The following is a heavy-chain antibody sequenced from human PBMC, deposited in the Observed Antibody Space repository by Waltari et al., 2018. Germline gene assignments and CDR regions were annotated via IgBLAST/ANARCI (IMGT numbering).Heavy chain of an antibody. Sequence: QLQLQESGPGLVKPSETLSLTCTVPDGPISSCNYYWGWIRQSPGKGLEWIGIIYYRGRTSYNPSLKSRVTISVDTPKHQFSLKLSSVTAADTAVYYCARSLHIFRAAAGMFDYWGQGSLVIVSA. CDR3: ARSLHIFRAAAGMFDY. J-gene: IGHJ4*02. CDR2: IYYRGRT. V-gene: IGHV4-39*01. CDR1: DGPISSCNYY. D-gene: IGHD6-13*01.